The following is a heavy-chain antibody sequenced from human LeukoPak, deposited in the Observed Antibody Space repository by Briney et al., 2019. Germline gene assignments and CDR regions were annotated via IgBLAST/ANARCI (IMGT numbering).Heavy chain of an antibody. J-gene: IGHJ6*03. CDR1: GGSIDSTKYY. D-gene: IGHD6-19*01. CDR2: IYYSGLT. CDR3: ARLKHGGGWYEAYYYSYYMDA. V-gene: IGHV4-39*01. Sequence: PSETLSLTCTVSGGSIDSTKYYWGWIRQTPGRGLEWIGSIYYSGLTYYRPSLRSRVTMSVDTAKRQFSLRLTSVIAADTGIYYCARLKHGGGWYEAYYYSYYMDAWGRGTTVTVSS.